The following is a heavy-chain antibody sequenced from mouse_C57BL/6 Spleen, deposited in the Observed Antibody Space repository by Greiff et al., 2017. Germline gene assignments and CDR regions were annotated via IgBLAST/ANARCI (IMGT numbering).Heavy chain of an antibody. D-gene: IGHD1-1*01. CDR2: ISSGSSTI. CDR3: ARYYYYGSSSAMDY. V-gene: IGHV5-17*01. Sequence: EVMLVESGGGLVKPGGSLKLSCAASGFTFSDYGMHWVRQAPEKGLEWVAYISSGSSTIYYADTVKGRFTISRANAKNTLFLQMTSLRSKDTAMYYCARYYYYGSSSAMDYWGQGTSVTVSS. CDR1: GFTFSDYG. J-gene: IGHJ4*01.